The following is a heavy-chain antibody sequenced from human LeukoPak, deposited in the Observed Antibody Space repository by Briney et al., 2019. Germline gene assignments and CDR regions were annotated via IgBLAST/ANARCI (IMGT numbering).Heavy chain of an antibody. D-gene: IGHD3-22*01. Sequence: PGGSLRLSCAASGFTFSNVWMSWVRQAPGKGLEWVGRIKSKTDGGTTDYAAPVKGRFTISRDDSKNTLYLQMNSLKTEDTAVYYCTTDPNYYDRGDDDYWGQGTLVTVSS. V-gene: IGHV3-15*01. J-gene: IGHJ4*02. CDR2: IKSKTDGGTT. CDR1: GFTFSNVW. CDR3: TTDPNYYDRGDDDY.